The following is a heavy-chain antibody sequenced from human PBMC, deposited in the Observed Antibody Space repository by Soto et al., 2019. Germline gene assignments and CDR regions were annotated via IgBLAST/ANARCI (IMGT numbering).Heavy chain of an antibody. Sequence: QVQLVQSGAEVKKPGSSVRVSCKASGGTFSSYTICWVRQAPGQGLEWMGKITPVLGLADYAQRFQGRVTFNADKATDTTYMELSNLRSDVTAMYYCARGGNNWTGDYWGQGTLVIVSS. CDR2: ITPVLGLA. CDR3: ARGGNNWTGDY. D-gene: IGHD1-20*01. V-gene: IGHV1-69*02. CDR1: GGTFSSYT. J-gene: IGHJ4*02.